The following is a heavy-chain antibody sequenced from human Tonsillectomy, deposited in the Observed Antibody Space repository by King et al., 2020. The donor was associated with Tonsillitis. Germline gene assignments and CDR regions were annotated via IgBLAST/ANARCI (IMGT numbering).Heavy chain of an antibody. D-gene: IGHD3-16*01. Sequence: VQLVESGAEVRKPGASVKVSCKASGYDFSSAFIHWVRQVPGQGLEWIGIINPRTTYAQKFQGRVTVTRDTSTSTVYMELSSLRSDDTAVYYCARDGGHWDFDYWGQGTLVTVSS. J-gene: IGHJ4*02. CDR1: GYDFSSAF. CDR3: ARDGGHWDFDY. V-gene: IGHV1-46*01. CDR2: INPRT.